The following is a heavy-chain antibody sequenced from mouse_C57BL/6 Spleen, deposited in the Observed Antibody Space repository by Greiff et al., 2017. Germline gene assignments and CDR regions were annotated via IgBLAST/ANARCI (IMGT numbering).Heavy chain of an antibody. V-gene: IGHV1-15*01. CDR2: IDPETGGP. D-gene: IGHD2-1*01. Sequence: QVQLQQSGAELVRPGASVTLSCKASGYTFTDYEMHWVKQTPVHGLEWIGAIDPETGGPAYNQKFKGKAILTADKSSSTAFMELRSLTSEDSAFYYCTPIYYGNYEFAYWGQGTLVTVSA. CDR3: TPIYYGNYEFAY. CDR1: GYTFTDYE. J-gene: IGHJ3*01.